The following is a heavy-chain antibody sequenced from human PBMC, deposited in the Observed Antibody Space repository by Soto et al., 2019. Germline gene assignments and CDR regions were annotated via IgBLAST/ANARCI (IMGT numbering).Heavy chain of an antibody. J-gene: IGHJ6*03. Sequence: QVQLVQSGAELKKPGASAKVSCKASGYIFTSYGISWVRQAPGQGLEWMAWISVDSGNTNYAQNFQGRVTMTTDTSGSTTHTKLRSLSSYAPAVEYCARFNGSGTNYYMEVWGKGTTVIVS. CDR2: ISVDSGNT. V-gene: IGHV1-18*01. D-gene: IGHD3-10*01. CDR1: GYIFTSYG. CDR3: ARFNGSGTNYYMEV.